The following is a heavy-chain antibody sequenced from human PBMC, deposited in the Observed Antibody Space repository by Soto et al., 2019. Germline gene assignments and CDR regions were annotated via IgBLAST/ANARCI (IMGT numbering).Heavy chain of an antibody. CDR1: GFTFSSYS. D-gene: IGHD2-2*01. J-gene: IGHJ3*02. CDR3: AREGGYCSSTSCPIYDAFDI. CDR2: TSSSSSTI. V-gene: IGHV3-48*01. Sequence: GGSLRLSCAASGFTFSSYSMNWVRQAPGKGLEWVSYTSSSSSTIYYADSVKGRFTISRDNAKNSLYLQMNSLRAEDTAVYYCAREGGYCSSTSCPIYDAFDIWGQGTLVT.